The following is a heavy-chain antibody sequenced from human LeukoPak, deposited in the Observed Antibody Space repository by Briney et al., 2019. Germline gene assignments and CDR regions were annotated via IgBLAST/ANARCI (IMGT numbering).Heavy chain of an antibody. V-gene: IGHV3-21*01. J-gene: IGHJ4*02. CDR1: GFTFSSYS. Sequence: GGSLRLSCAASGFTFSSYSMNWVRQAPGKGLEWVSPISSSSSYIYYADSVKGRFTISRDNAKNSLYLQMNSLRAEDTAVYYCARDPRGYSHGSHFDYWGQGTLATVSS. CDR2: ISSSSSYI. D-gene: IGHD5-18*01. CDR3: ARDPRGYSHGSHFDY.